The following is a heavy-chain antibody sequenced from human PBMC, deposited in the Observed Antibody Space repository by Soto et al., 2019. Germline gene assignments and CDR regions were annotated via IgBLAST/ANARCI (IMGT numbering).Heavy chain of an antibody. CDR3: ARDSDRGSAGYYFYY. D-gene: IGHD3-22*01. Sequence: QVHLVESGGGVVQPGRSLRLSCAASGFTFSSYPMHWGRQAPDKGLEWVAVISYDGGDKYHADSVKGRFTISRDNYKNTVYLQMNSLRAEDTAVYYCARDSDRGSAGYYFYYWGQGTRVTVSS. CDR1: GFTFSSYP. J-gene: IGHJ4*02. V-gene: IGHV3-30-3*01. CDR2: ISYDGGDK.